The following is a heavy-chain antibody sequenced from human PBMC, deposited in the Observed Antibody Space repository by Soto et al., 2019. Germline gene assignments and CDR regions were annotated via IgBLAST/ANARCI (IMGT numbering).Heavy chain of an antibody. V-gene: IGHV4-59*08. D-gene: IGHD4-4*01. CDR2: IYYSGST. J-gene: IGHJ6*03. CDR3: ARHPVTTNYYMDV. CDR1: GGSISSYY. Sequence: SETLSLTCTVSGGSISSYYWSWIRQPPGKGLEWIGYIYYSGSTNYNPSLKSRVTISVDTSKNQFSLKLSSVTAADTAVYYCARHPVTTNYYMDVWGKGTTVTVSS.